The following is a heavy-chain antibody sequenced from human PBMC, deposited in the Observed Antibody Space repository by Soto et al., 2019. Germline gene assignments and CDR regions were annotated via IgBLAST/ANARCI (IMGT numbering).Heavy chain of an antibody. J-gene: IGHJ4*02. CDR2: IYYSGST. CDR3: ARLYDFWSGYDY. V-gene: IGHV4-39*01. D-gene: IGHD3-3*01. CDR1: GGSISSSSYY. Sequence: SETLSLTCTVSGGSISSSSYYWGWIRQPPGKGLEWIGSIYYSGSTYYNPSLKSRVTISVDTSKNQFSLKLSSVTAADTAVYYCARLYDFWSGYDYWGQGTLVTVSS.